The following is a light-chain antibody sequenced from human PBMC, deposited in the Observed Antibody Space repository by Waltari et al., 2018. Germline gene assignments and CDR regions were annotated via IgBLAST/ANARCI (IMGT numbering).Light chain of an antibody. CDR2: LSS. CDR3: MQALQTPLT. CDR1: QSLLHSNGYNY. Sequence: DIVMTQSPLSLPVTPGEPASISCRSSQSLLHSNGYNYLYWYLQKSGQSPQVLIYLSSSRASGVPDRFSGSGSGTDFTLNISRVEAEDVGVYYCMQALQTPLTFGGGTKVEIK. V-gene: IGKV2-28*01. J-gene: IGKJ4*01.